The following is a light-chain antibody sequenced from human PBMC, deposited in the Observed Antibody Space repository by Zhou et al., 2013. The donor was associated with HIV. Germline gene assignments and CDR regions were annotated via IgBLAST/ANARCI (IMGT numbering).Light chain of an antibody. Sequence: EIVMTQSPATLSVSPGEVATLSCRASQTISSTLAWYQQNPGQAPRLLMFDASNRATGVPARFSGSGSGADFTLTINSLEPEDFAIYYCQQRSTWPYAFGQGTRLEIK. CDR2: DAS. J-gene: IGKJ2*01. CDR1: QTISST. V-gene: IGKV3-11*01. CDR3: QQRSTWPYA.